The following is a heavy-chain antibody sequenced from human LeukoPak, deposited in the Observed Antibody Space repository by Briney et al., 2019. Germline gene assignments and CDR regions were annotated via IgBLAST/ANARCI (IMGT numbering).Heavy chain of an antibody. Sequence: GGSLRLSCAASGFTFSSYSMNWVRQAPGKGLEWVSSISSSSSYVYYADSVKGRFTISRDNAKNSLYLQMNSLRAEDTAVYYCARSLMAGSSTSCYDYWGQGTLVTVSS. J-gene: IGHJ4*02. D-gene: IGHD2-2*01. CDR1: GFTFSSYS. CDR2: ISSSSSYV. V-gene: IGHV3-21*01. CDR3: ARSLMAGSSTSCYDY.